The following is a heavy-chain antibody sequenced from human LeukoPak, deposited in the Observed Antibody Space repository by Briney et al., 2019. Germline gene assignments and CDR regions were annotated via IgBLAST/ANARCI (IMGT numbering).Heavy chain of an antibody. Sequence: GGSLRLSCAASGFTVSSNYMSWVRQAPGKGLEWVSVIYSGGSTYYADSAKGRFTISRHNSKNTLYLQMNSLRAEDTAVYYCARSDIAARGALFDYWGQGTLVTVSS. CDR3: ARSDIAARGALFDY. CDR1: GFTVSSNY. D-gene: IGHD6-6*01. V-gene: IGHV3-53*04. J-gene: IGHJ4*02. CDR2: IYSGGST.